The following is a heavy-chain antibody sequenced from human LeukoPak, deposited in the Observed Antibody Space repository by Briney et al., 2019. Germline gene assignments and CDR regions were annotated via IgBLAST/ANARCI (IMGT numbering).Heavy chain of an antibody. CDR1: GFTFSSYA. CDR2: ISSNGGST. V-gene: IGHV3-64D*09. Sequence: GGSLRLSCSASGFTFSSYAMHWVRQAPGKGLEYVSAISSNGGSTYYADSVKGRFTISRDNYKNTLYLQMSSLRAEDTAVYYCVKDPIPYSSGWPTFDYWGQGTLVTVSS. D-gene: IGHD6-19*01. J-gene: IGHJ4*02. CDR3: VKDPIPYSSGWPTFDY.